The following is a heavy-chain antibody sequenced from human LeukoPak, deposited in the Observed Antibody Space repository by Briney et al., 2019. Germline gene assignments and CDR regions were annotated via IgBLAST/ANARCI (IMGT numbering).Heavy chain of an antibody. J-gene: IGHJ5*02. V-gene: IGHV5-51*01. D-gene: IGHD3-10*01. CDR3: ARHVSSGTNWFDP. Sequence: GESLKISCKGSGYSFTSYWIGWVRQMPGKGLEWMGIIYPGDSDTRYSPSFQGQVTISADRSISTAYLQWSSLKTSDTAMYYCARHVSSGTNWFDPWGQGSLVTVSS. CDR1: GYSFTSYW. CDR2: IYPGDSDT.